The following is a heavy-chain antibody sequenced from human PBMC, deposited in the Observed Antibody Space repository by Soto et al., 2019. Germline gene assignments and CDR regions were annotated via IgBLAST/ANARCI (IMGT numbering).Heavy chain of an antibody. CDR2: IRSKPYDGTT. V-gene: IGHV3-49*03. Sequence: QAGGSLRLSCTASGFTFGDYAMSWFRQAPGKGLEWVGFIRSKPYDGTTEYAASAKGRFTISRDDSKSISYLQMNSLKTEDTAVYYCAKDPFSMVRGASYYSYGMDVWGQGTTVTVSS. J-gene: IGHJ6*02. CDR3: AKDPFSMVRGASYYSYGMDV. D-gene: IGHD3-10*01. CDR1: GFTFGDYA.